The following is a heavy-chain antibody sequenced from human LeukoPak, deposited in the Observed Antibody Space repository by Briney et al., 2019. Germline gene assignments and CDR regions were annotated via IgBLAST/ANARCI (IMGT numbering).Heavy chain of an antibody. Sequence: PRRSLRLSCAASGFTFSSYAMHWVRQAPGKGLEWVAVISYDGSNKYYADSVKGRFTISRDNSKNTLYLQMNSLRAEDTAVYYCARGRVYTWYFDLWGRGTLVTVSS. CDR1: GFTFSSYA. J-gene: IGHJ2*01. V-gene: IGHV3-30*04. CDR2: ISYDGSNK. CDR3: ARGRVYTWYFDL. D-gene: IGHD5/OR15-5a*01.